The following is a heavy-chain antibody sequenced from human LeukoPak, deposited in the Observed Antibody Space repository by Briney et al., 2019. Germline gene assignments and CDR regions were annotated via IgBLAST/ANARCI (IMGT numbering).Heavy chain of an antibody. J-gene: IGHJ4*02. CDR3: ARSPTPSSGALDY. V-gene: IGHV1-8*03. CDR2: MNPNSGNT. D-gene: IGHD6-6*01. CDR1: GYTFTSYD. Sequence: ASVKVSCKASGYTFTSYDINWVRQATGQGLEWMGWMNPNSGNTGYAQKFQGRVTITRNTSISTAYMELSSLRSEDTAVYYCARSPTPSSGALDYWGQGTLVTVSS.